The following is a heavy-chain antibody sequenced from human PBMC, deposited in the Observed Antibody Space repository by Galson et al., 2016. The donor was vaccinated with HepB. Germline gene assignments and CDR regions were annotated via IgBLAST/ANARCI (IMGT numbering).Heavy chain of an antibody. CDR2: INSYSGNT. Sequence: SVKVSCKASGYTFTSYAINWVRQAPGQGLEWMGWINSYSGNTNYPHKLQDRVTMTTDTSTSTAYMELRSLRSDDTAVYFCARESTTLRGAHTPFDPWGQGTLVTVSS. J-gene: IGHJ5*02. D-gene: IGHD3-10*01. CDR1: GYTFTSYA. CDR3: ARESTTLRGAHTPFDP. V-gene: IGHV1-18*01.